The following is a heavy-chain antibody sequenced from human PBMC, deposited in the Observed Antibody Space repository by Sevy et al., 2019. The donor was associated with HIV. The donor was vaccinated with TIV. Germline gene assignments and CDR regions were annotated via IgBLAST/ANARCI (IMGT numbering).Heavy chain of an antibody. J-gene: IGHJ1*01. Sequence: SETLSLTCTVSGGSISSGGYYWSWIRQHPGKGLEWIGYIYYSGSTYYNPSLKSRVTISVDTSKNQFSLKLSSVTAADTAVYYWGRGGGTYYYDSSYFQHWGQGTLVTVSS. D-gene: IGHD3-22*01. V-gene: IGHV4-31*03. CDR1: GGSISSGGYY. CDR3: GRGGGTYYYDSSYFQH. CDR2: IYYSGST.